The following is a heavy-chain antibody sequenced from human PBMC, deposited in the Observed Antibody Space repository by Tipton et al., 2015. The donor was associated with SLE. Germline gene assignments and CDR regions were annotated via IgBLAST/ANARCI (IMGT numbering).Heavy chain of an antibody. J-gene: IGHJ4*02. Sequence: TLSLTCAVSGYSISSGYYWGWIRQPPGKGLVWIGSIYYSGSIYYNPSLKSRVTISVDTSKNQFSLKLSSVTAADTAVYYCARGTGDSGDYFDCWGQVTLVTVSS. V-gene: IGHV4-38-2*01. CDR3: ARGTGDSGDYFDC. CDR2: IYYSGSI. CDR1: GYSISSGYY. D-gene: IGHD7-27*01.